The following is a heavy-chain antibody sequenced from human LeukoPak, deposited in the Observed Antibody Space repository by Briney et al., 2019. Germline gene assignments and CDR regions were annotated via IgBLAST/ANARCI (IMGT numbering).Heavy chain of an antibody. CDR2: ISSSSSTI. V-gene: IGHV3-48*01. CDR3: AREIPLSGHSTVTTSY. CDR1: GFTFSSYS. J-gene: IGHJ4*02. Sequence: PGGSLRLSCAASGFTFSSYSMKWVRQAPGKGLEGVSYISSSSSTIYYADSVKGRFTISRDNAKNSLYLQMNSLRAEDTAVYYCAREIPLSGHSTVTTSYWGQGTLVTVSS. D-gene: IGHD4-11*01.